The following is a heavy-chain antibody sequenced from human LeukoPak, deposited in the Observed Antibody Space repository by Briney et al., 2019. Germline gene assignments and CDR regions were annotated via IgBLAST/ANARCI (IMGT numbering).Heavy chain of an antibody. V-gene: IGHV3-33*06. CDR1: GFTFSSYA. J-gene: IGHJ4*02. Sequence: PGGSLRLSCAASGFTFSSYAMSWVRQAPGKGLEWVAVIWYDGSNKYYADSVKGRFTISRDNSKNTLYLQMNSLRAEDTAVYYCAKDLKYSSSWYVRGFDYWGQGTLVTVSS. D-gene: IGHD6-13*01. CDR3: AKDLKYSSSWYVRGFDY. CDR2: IWYDGSNK.